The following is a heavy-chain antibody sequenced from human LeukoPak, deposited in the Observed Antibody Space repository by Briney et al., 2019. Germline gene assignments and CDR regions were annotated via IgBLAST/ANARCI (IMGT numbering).Heavy chain of an antibody. CDR2: IYYSGST. V-gene: IGHV4-39*01. Sequence: SETLSLTCTVSGGSISSSSYYWGWVRQPPGKGLEWIGSIYYSGSTYYNPSLKSRVTISVDTSKNQFSLKLSSVTAADTAVYYCARPYGSGSYFDYWGQGTLVTVSS. CDR3: ARPYGSGSYFDY. D-gene: IGHD3-10*01. J-gene: IGHJ4*02. CDR1: GGSISSSSYY.